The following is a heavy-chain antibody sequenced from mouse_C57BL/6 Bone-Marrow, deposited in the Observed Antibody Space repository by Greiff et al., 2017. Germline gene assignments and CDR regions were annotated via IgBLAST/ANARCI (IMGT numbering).Heavy chain of an antibody. CDR2: ISDGGSYT. J-gene: IGHJ4*01. Sequence: EVQLVESGGGLVKPGGSLKLSCAASGFTFSSYAMSWVRQTPEKRLEWVATISDGGSYTYYPDNVKGRFTISRDNAKNNLYLQMSHLKSEDTAMYYCARDGVTTVVATPYAMDYWGQGTSVTVSS. CDR3: ARDGVTTVVATPYAMDY. CDR1: GFTFSSYA. D-gene: IGHD1-1*01. V-gene: IGHV5-4*01.